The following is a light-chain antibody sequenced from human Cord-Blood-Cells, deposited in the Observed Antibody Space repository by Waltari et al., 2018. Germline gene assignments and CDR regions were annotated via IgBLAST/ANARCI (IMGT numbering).Light chain of an antibody. CDR1: QSVLYSSNNKNY. J-gene: IGKJ2*01. V-gene: IGKV4-1*01. CDR3: QQYYSTPLT. Sequence: DIVMTQSPDCLAVSLGERATIHCKSSQSVLYSSNNKNYLAWYQQKPGQTPKLLIYWASTRESGVPDRFSSSGSVTDFTLTISSLQAEDVAVYYCQQYYSTPLTFGQGTKLEIK. CDR2: WAS.